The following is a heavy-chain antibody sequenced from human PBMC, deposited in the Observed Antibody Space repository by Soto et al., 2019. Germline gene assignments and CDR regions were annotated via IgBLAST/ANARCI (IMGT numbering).Heavy chain of an antibody. CDR2: INSDGSST. D-gene: IGHD6-6*01. J-gene: IGHJ6*02. Sequence: GGSLRLSCAASGFTFSSYWMSWVRQAPGKGLEWVSRINSDGSSTSYADSVKGRFTISRDNAKNTLYLQMNSLRAEDTAVYYCARVQGSSSSYYYYGMDVWGQGTTVTVSS. CDR1: GFTFSSYW. V-gene: IGHV3-74*01. CDR3: ARVQGSSSSYYYYGMDV.